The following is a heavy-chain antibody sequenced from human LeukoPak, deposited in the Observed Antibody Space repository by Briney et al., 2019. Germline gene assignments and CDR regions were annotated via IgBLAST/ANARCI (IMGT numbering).Heavy chain of an antibody. J-gene: IGHJ3*02. CDR3: ARGRGWTMNDAFDI. CDR1: GYTFTSYD. CDR2: MNPNSGNT. Sequence: ASVKVSCKASGYTFTSYDINWVRQATGQGLEWMGWMNPNSGNTGYAQKLQGRVTMTTDTSTSTAYMELRSLRSDDTAVYYCARGRGWTMNDAFDIWGQGTMVTVSS. V-gene: IGHV1-8*02. D-gene: IGHD6-19*01.